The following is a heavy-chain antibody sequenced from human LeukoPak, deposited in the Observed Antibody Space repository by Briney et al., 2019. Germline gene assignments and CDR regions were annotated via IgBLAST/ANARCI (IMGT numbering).Heavy chain of an antibody. D-gene: IGHD3-22*01. V-gene: IGHV3-23*01. Sequence: GGSLRLSCAASGFTFSIYAMSWVRQAPGKGLEWVSAISGSGGSTYYADSVKGRFTISRDNSKNTLYLQMNSLRAEDTAVYYCAKVSMIVVVIADAFDIWGQGTMVTVSS. CDR1: GFTFSIYA. CDR3: AKVSMIVVVIADAFDI. J-gene: IGHJ3*02. CDR2: ISGSGGST.